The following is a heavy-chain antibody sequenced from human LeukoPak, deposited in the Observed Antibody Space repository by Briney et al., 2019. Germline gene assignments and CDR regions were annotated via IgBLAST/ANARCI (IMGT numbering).Heavy chain of an antibody. V-gene: IGHV4-61*05. CDR1: GGSISSSSYY. D-gene: IGHD3-3*01. J-gene: IGHJ5*02. Sequence: PSETLSLTCTVSGGSISSSSYYWGWIRQPPGKGLEWIGSMYYSGSTNYNPSLKSRVTISLDTSKNQFSLKLSSVTAADTAVYYCARVGFLEWLFPGWLDPWGQGTLVTVSS. CDR3: ARVGFLEWLFPGWLDP. CDR2: MYYSGST.